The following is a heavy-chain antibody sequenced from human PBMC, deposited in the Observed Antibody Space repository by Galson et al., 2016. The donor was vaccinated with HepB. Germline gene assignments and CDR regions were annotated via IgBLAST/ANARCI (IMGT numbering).Heavy chain of an antibody. CDR3: TRALVSTGDWMYYGMDV. V-gene: IGHV3-49*03. CDR2: IRSKTYGGTR. Sequence: SLRLSCAASGFSFGDDGVSWFRQAPGKGLEWVAFIRSKTYGGTRAYAASVKGRFTISRDDSKTIAYQQMNSLNTEDTAVYFCTRALVSTGDWMYYGMDVWGQGTTVTVSS. CDR1: GFSFGDDG. D-gene: IGHD5/OR15-5a*01. J-gene: IGHJ6*02.